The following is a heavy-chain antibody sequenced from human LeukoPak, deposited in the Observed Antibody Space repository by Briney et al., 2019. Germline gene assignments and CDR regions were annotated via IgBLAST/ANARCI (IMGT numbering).Heavy chain of an antibody. Sequence: PGGSLRLSCAASAFTFADYAMHWVPQAPGQGLEWVSLISGGGSGTYYADSVKGRFTISRDNTENSLYLQMNSLRTEDTAFYYCAKDTPPLRGYSRHGHYWGQGTLVTVSS. D-gene: IGHD5-12*01. CDR3: AKDTPPLRGYSRHGHY. CDR1: AFTFADYA. V-gene: IGHV3-43*02. J-gene: IGHJ4*02. CDR2: ISGGGSGT.